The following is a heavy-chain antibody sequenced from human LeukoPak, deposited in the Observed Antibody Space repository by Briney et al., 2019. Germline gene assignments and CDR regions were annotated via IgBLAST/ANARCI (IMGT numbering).Heavy chain of an antibody. D-gene: IGHD3-10*01. CDR2: ISSSSSYI. CDR3: ARVGYGSGSYAFDY. CDR1: GFTVSSNS. J-gene: IGHJ4*02. Sequence: PGGSLRLSCTVSGFTVSSNSMSWVRQAPGKGLEWVSSISSSSSYIYYADSVKGRFTISRDNAKNSLYLQMNSLRAEDTAVYYCARVGYGSGSYAFDYWGQGTLVTVSS. V-gene: IGHV3-21*01.